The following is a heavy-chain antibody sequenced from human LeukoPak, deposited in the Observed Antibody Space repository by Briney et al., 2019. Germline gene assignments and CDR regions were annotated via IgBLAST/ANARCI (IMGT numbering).Heavy chain of an antibody. D-gene: IGHD1-26*01. Sequence: GGSLRLSCAASGFTFSNYAMHWVRQAPGKGLEWVAVISYDGSNKYYADSVKGRFTISRDNSKNTLYLQMNSLRAEDTAVYYCAREVDSGAFDIWGQGTMVTVSS. V-gene: IGHV3-30*04. CDR3: AREVDSGAFDI. CDR1: GFTFSNYA. CDR2: ISYDGSNK. J-gene: IGHJ3*02.